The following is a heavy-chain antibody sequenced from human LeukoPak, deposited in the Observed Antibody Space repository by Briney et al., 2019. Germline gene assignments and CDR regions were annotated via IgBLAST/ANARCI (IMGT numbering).Heavy chain of an antibody. CDR2: ISAYNGNT. D-gene: IGHD1-26*01. J-gene: IGHJ5*02. Sequence: GASVKVSCKASGYTFTGYYMHWVRQAPGQGLEWMGWISAYNGNTNYAQKFQGRVTMTRDMSTSTDYMELSSLRSEDTAIYYCARDNSVGDNAWWFDPWGQGTLVTVSS. CDR3: ARDNSVGDNAWWFDP. V-gene: IGHV1-2*02. CDR1: GYTFTGYY.